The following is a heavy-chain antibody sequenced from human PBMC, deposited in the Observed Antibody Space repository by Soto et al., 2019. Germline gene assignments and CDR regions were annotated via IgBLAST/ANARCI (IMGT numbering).Heavy chain of an antibody. D-gene: IGHD3-9*01. CDR2: IWYDGSNK. J-gene: IGHJ6*01. CDR3: PRDLVFDYVIVSGYRYCYGMQL. Sequence: GGSLRLSCAASGFTFSSYGMHWVRQAPCKGLEWVAVIWYDGSNKYYADSVKGRFTISRDNSKNTLYLQMNSLRADDTAVYYCPRDLVFDYVIVSGYRYCYGMQLWGQGTTVTDYS. V-gene: IGHV3-33*01. CDR1: GFTFSSYG.